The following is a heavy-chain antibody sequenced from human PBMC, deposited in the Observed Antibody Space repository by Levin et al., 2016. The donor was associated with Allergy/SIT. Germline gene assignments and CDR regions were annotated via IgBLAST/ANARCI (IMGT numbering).Heavy chain of an antibody. J-gene: IGHJ4*02. V-gene: IGHV4-34*01. CDR2: INHSGST. Sequence: PGKGLEWIGEINHSGSTNYNPSLKSRVTISVDTSKNQFSLKLSSVTAADTAVYYCAGGVSSGWYYVYYWGQGTLVTVSS. CDR3: AGGVSSGWYYVYY. D-gene: IGHD6-19*01.